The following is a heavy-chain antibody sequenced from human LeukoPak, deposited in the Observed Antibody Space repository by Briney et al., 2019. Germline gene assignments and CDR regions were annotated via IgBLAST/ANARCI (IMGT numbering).Heavy chain of an antibody. V-gene: IGHV1-3*03. CDR3: TREARFRSYGSGTYYTSLPFDP. CDR1: GYTFPSYT. Sequence: GASVKVSCKASGYTFPSYTIHWVRQAPGQRLEWMGWINTGNGHTKYSQKFQGTVTITRDKSASAAYMDLSSLRSEDMAVYYCTREARFRSYGSGTYYTSLPFDPWGQGTLVTVSS. CDR2: INTGNGHT. D-gene: IGHD3-10*01. J-gene: IGHJ5*02.